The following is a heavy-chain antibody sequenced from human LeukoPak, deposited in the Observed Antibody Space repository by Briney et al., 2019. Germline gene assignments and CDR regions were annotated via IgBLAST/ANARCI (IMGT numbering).Heavy chain of an antibody. V-gene: IGHV1-46*01. CDR2: INPSGGST. CDR1: GYTFTSYY. D-gene: IGHD3-22*01. CDR3: ARTYYDSSGYYNYFDY. Sequence: ASVKVSCKAPGYTFTSYYMHWVRQAPGQGLEWMGIINPSGGSTSYAQKFQGRVTMTRDMSTSTVYMELSSLRSEDTAVYYCARTYYDSSGYYNYFDYWGQGTLVTVSS. J-gene: IGHJ4*02.